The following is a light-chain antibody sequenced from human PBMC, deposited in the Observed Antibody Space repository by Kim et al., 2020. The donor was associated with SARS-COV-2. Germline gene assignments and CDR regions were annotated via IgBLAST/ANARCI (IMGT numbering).Light chain of an antibody. CDR2: RNI. CDR1: SSNVDNKY. Sequence: PGQTVPSLYTGDSSNVDNKYVYSDQKLPGTAPTLLIDRNIPRPSGVPDRFSGSTSGTAASLAISRLRSEDEADYYCATWDDGHVVFGGGTQLTVL. CDR3: ATWDDGHVV. J-gene: IGLJ2*01. V-gene: IGLV1-47*01.